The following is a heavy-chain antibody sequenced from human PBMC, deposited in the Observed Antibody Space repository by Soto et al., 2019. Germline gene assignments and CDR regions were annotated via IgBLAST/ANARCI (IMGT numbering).Heavy chain of an antibody. J-gene: IGHJ4*02. CDR1: GGSISSGDYY. CDR2: IYYSGST. D-gene: IGHD3-9*01. Sequence: SETLSLTCTVSGGSISSGDYYWSWIRQPPGKGLEWIGYIYYSGSTNYNPSLKSRVTISVDTSKNQFSLKLSSVSAADTAVYYCARGPQYYDILTGFDYWGQGTLVTVSS. V-gene: IGHV4-61*08. CDR3: ARGPQYYDILTGFDY.